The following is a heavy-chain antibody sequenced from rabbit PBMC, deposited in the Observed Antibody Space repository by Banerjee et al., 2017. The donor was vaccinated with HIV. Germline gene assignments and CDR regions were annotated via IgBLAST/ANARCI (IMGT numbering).Heavy chain of an antibody. J-gene: IGHJ4*01. Sequence: QEQLVESGGGLVQPGGSLKLSCKASGFDFSSYGVSWVRQAPGKGLEWIGYIDPVFGSTLYADWVNGRFTISSHNAQNTLYLQLNSLTAADTATYFCVRVVAGDVGLWGPGTLVTVS. V-gene: IGHV1S47*01. CDR3: VRVVAGDVGL. CDR1: GFDFSSYG. CDR2: IDPVFGST. D-gene: IGHD4-1*01.